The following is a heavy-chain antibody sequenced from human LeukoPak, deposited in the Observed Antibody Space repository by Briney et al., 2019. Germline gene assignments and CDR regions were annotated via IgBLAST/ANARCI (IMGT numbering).Heavy chain of an antibody. CDR2: INHSGST. V-gene: IGHV4-34*01. CDR1: GGSISIYY. Sequence: ASETLSLTCTVSGGSISIYYWSWIRQPPGRGLEWIGEINHSGSTNYNPSLKSRVTISVDTSKNQFSLKLSSVIAADTAVYYCARYSRGVGAASDYWGQGTLVTVSS. D-gene: IGHD2-15*01. CDR3: ARYSRGVGAASDY. J-gene: IGHJ4*02.